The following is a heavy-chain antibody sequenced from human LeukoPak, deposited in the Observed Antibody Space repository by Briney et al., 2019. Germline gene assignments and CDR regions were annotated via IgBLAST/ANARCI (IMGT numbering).Heavy chain of an antibody. D-gene: IGHD2-8*01. J-gene: IGHJ4*02. CDR2: ISYDGSNK. CDR3: AREQVRMGWSFDY. V-gene: IGHV3-30*04. Sequence: GGSLRLSCAASGFTFSSYAMHWVRQAPGKGLEWVAVISYDGSNKYYADSVKGRFTISRDNSKNTLYLQMNSLRAEDTAAYYCAREQVRMGWSFDYWGQGTLVTVSS. CDR1: GFTFSSYA.